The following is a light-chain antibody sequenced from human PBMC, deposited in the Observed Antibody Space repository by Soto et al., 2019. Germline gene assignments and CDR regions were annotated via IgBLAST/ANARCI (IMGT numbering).Light chain of an antibody. J-gene: IGKJ1*01. V-gene: IGKV1-5*01. CDR1: QSINTW. CDR3: QQYNSYVT. Sequence: DIQMTQSPSALSASVGDRVTLTCRASQSINTWLAWYQQKSGKAPKLLIYDASSLESGVPPRFSGSGSGTEFTLTISSLQPDDFGTYYCQQYNSYVTFAQGTKVDIK. CDR2: DAS.